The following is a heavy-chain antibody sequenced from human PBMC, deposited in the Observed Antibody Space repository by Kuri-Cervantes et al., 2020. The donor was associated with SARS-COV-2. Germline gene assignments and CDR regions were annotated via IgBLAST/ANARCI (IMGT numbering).Heavy chain of an antibody. J-gene: IGHJ6*02. Sequence: ASVKVSCKASGCSHTNYDMIWVGQAPGQGLEWMGWIRTNNGNKGYAQKFQGRVTMTTDTSTNTASMELTSLRSDDTAVYYCARKGVVVPTPVDYYYAMDVWGQGTTVTVSS. CDR2: IRTNNGNK. V-gene: IGHV1-18*01. CDR3: ARKGVVVPTPVDYYYAMDV. CDR1: GCSHTNYD. D-gene: IGHD2-2*01.